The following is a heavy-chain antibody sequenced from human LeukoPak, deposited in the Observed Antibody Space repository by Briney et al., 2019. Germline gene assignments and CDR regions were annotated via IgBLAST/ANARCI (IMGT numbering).Heavy chain of an antibody. J-gene: IGHJ6*02. D-gene: IGHD4-11*01. Sequence: GGSLRLSCAASGFTFSDYYMSWIRQAPRKGLEWVSYISSSSSYTDYADSVKGRFTISRDNAKNSLYLQMNRLRAEDTAVYYCARDPLYSDYYYYGMDVWGQGTTVTVSS. V-gene: IGHV3-11*06. CDR1: GFTFSDYY. CDR2: ISSSSSYT. CDR3: ARDPLYSDYYYYGMDV.